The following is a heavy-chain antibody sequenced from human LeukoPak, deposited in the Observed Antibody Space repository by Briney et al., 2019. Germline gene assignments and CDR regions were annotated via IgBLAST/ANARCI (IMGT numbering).Heavy chain of an antibody. Sequence: ASVKVSCKASEYTFSGDYVHWVRQAPGQGLEWMGRINPSTGGTTYAQKFQGRVTMTRDTSVSTAYMELNRLTSDDTAVYFCARDRNLYSGSFASWGQGTLVTVSS. J-gene: IGHJ4*02. CDR2: INPSTGGT. CDR1: EYTFSGDY. V-gene: IGHV1-2*06. CDR3: ARDRNLYSGSFAS. D-gene: IGHD1-26*01.